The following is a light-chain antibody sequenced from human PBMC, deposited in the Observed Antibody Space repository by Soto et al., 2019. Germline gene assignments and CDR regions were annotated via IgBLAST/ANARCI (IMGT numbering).Light chain of an antibody. V-gene: IGKV1-6*01. Sequence: AIQMTQSPSSLSASVGNTVTITCRASQGIRNDLGWYQQKPGKAPNRLFYAASSLQSGVPSRFSGSGSGIDFTLTISSLQPEDFATYYCLQDYNYPRTFGQGTKVDIK. J-gene: IGKJ1*01. CDR1: QGIRND. CDR3: LQDYNYPRT. CDR2: AAS.